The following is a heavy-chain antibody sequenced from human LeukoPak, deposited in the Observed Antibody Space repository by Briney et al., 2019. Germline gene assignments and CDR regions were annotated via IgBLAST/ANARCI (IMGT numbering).Heavy chain of an antibody. Sequence: PSETLSLTCTVSTGSISSSSYYWGWFRQPPGKGLEWIGSIYYSGDTYYTPSLKSRVTISVDTSKKQFSLKLRSVTAADTAVYYCARHEWGITNAFDIWGQGTMVTVSS. V-gene: IGHV4-39*01. D-gene: IGHD1-14*01. CDR1: TGSISSSSYY. J-gene: IGHJ3*02. CDR2: IYYSGDT. CDR3: ARHEWGITNAFDI.